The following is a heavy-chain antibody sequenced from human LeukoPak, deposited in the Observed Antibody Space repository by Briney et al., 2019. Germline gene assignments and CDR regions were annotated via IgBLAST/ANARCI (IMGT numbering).Heavy chain of an antibody. CDR1: GFTFDDYA. D-gene: IGHD3-22*01. CDR2: ISWNSGSI. J-gene: IGHJ3*02. Sequence: PGGSLRLSCAASGFTFDDYAMHWVRQAPGKGLEWVSGISWNSGSIGYADSVKGRFTISRDNAKNSLYLQMNSLRAEDTALYNCAKDRYDSSGYNAFGIWGQGTMVTVSS. CDR3: AKDRYDSSGYNAFGI. V-gene: IGHV3-9*01.